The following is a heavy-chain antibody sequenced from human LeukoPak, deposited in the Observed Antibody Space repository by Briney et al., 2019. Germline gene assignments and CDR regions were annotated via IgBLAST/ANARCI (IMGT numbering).Heavy chain of an antibody. CDR3: ARGTGEGYTYGRYYFDY. D-gene: IGHD5-18*01. V-gene: IGHV1-69*13. Sequence: ASVKVSCKASGGTFSSYASSWVRQAPGQGLEWMGGIIPIFGTANYAQKFQCRVTITADESTSTAYMELSSLRSEDTAVYYCARGTGEGYTYGRYYFDYWGQGTLVTVSS. CDR2: IIPIFGTA. J-gene: IGHJ4*02. CDR1: GGTFSSYA.